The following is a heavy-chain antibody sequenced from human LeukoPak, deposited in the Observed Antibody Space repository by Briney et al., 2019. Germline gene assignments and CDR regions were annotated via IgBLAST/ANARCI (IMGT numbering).Heavy chain of an antibody. CDR3: ARDRIAAASTHYYYGMDV. J-gene: IGHJ6*02. CDR2: ISGSGGST. V-gene: IGHV3-23*01. Sequence: PGGSLRLSCAASGFTFSSYAMSWVRQVDGKGLEWDSAISGSGGSTYYADTVKGRFTISRDNAKNSLYLQMNSLRAEDTAVYYGARDRIAAASTHYYYGMDVWGQGTTVTVSS. CDR1: GFTFSSYA. D-gene: IGHD6-13*01.